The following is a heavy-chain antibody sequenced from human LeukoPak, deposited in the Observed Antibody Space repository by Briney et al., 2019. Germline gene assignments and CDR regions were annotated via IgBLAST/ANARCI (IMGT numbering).Heavy chain of an antibody. D-gene: IGHD5-12*01. CDR3: ARLSKPANWFDP. V-gene: IGHV4-61*08. J-gene: IGHJ5*02. CDR1: GGSVSSDAYY. Sequence: PSETLSLTCTVSGGSVSSDAYYWSWIRQPPGKGLEWIGYIYFTGSSNYNPSLNSRVTISLDTSKNQFSLKLGSVTAADTAVYYCARLSKPANWFDPWGQGTLVTVSS. CDR2: IYFTGSS.